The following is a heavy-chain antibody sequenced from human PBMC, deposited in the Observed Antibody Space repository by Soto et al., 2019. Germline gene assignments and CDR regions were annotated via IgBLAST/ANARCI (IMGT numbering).Heavy chain of an antibody. Sequence: PSETLSLTCAVYGGSFSGYYWSWIRQPPGKGLEWIGEINHSGSTNYNPSLKSRVTISVDTSKNQFSLKLSSVTAADTAVYYCARVVVVITYNRFDPWGQGTLVTVSS. V-gene: IGHV4-34*01. CDR3: ARVVVVITYNRFDP. J-gene: IGHJ5*02. CDR1: GGSFSGYY. CDR2: INHSGST. D-gene: IGHD3-22*01.